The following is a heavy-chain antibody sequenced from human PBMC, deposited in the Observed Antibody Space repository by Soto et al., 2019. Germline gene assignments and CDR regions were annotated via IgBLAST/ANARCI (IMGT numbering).Heavy chain of an antibody. Sequence: GGSLSLSCAASGFTFSSYAMSWVRQAPGKGLEWVSAISGSGGSTYYADSVKGRFTISRDNSKNTLYLQMNSLRAEDTAVYYCAKKLGSSWLVSWDYYYGMDVWGQGTTVTVSS. CDR1: GFTFSSYA. V-gene: IGHV3-23*01. D-gene: IGHD6-13*01. J-gene: IGHJ6*02. CDR3: AKKLGSSWLVSWDYYYGMDV. CDR2: ISGSGGST.